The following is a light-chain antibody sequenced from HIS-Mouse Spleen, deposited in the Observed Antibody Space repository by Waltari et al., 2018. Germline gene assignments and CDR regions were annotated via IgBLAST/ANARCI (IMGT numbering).Light chain of an antibody. V-gene: IGLV1-51*01. CDR2: DNN. J-gene: IGLJ2*01. CDR3: GTWDSSLSAGV. Sequence: QSVLTQPPSVSAAPGQKVTIPCPGISPNIGNNYVSLYPKLPGTAPKLLIYDNNKRPSGIPDRFSGSKSGTSATLGITGLQTGDEADYYCGTWDSSLSAGVFGGGTKLTVL. CDR1: SPNIGNNY.